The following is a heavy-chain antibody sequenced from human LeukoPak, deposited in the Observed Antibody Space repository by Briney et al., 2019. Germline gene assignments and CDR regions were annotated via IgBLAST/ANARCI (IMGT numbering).Heavy chain of an antibody. D-gene: IGHD2-21*01. CDR2: INPNSGGT. CDR1: GYTFTGYY. Sequence: RASVKVSCKASGYTFTGYYMHWVRQAPGQGLEWMGWINPNSGGTNYAQKFQGRVTMTRDTSISTAYMELSGLRSDDTAVYYCARDYIVDPGYGMDVWGQGTTVTVSS. V-gene: IGHV1-2*02. CDR3: ARDYIVDPGYGMDV. J-gene: IGHJ6*02.